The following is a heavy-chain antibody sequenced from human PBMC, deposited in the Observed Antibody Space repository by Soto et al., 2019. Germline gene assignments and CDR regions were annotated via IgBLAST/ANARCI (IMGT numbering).Heavy chain of an antibody. Sequence: QITLKESGPTLVKPTQTLTLTCTFSGFSLSTSGVGVGWIRQPPGQTLEWLALIYWDDDRRYSPALKSRLTITKDTSKNQVVLTMTNMDPVDTATYYCAHYPGDCSGGSCYNAEYFQHWGEGTLVTVSS. CDR2: IYWDDDR. CDR1: GFSLSTSGVG. J-gene: IGHJ1*01. D-gene: IGHD2-15*01. V-gene: IGHV2-5*02. CDR3: AHYPGDCSGGSCYNAEYFQH.